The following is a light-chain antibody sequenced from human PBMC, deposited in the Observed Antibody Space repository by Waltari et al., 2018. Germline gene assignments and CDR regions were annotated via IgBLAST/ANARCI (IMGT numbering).Light chain of an antibody. J-gene: IGLJ3*02. V-gene: IGLV2-11*01. CDR1: RSDVGGYNY. CDR3: CSYAGSYTWV. Sequence: QSALTQPRSVSGSPGQSVTISCTGTRSDVGGYNYVSWYQQHPGKAPKLMIYDVSKRPSGVPDRFSGSKSGITASLTISWLQAEDEADYYCCSYAGSYTWVFGGGTKLTVL. CDR2: DVS.